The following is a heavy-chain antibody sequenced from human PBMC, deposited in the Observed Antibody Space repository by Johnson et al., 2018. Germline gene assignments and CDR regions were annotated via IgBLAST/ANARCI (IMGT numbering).Heavy chain of an antibody. CDR3: ARDPYRSSWYYFDY. V-gene: IGHV3-48*04. D-gene: IGHD6-13*01. Sequence: VQLVESGGDLVQPGGSLRLSCAASGFTFSSYNMNWVRQAPGKGLEWVSYISSSSSTIYYAESVKGRFTISRDNAKNSLYLQMNSLRGEDTAVYYCARDPYRSSWYYFDYWGQGTLVTVSS. J-gene: IGHJ4*02. CDR1: GFTFSSYN. CDR2: ISSSSSTI.